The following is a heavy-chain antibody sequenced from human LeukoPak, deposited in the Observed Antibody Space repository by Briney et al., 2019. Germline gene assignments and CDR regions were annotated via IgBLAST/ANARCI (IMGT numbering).Heavy chain of an antibody. Sequence: GESLKISCKGSGYSFTSYWIGWVRQMPGKGLEWMGIIYPGDSDTRYSPSLQGQVTISADKSISTAYLQWSSLKASDTAMYYCARPRIAGYYSGGMDVWGQGTTVTVSS. V-gene: IGHV5-51*01. CDR2: IYPGDSDT. J-gene: IGHJ6*02. D-gene: IGHD3-9*01. CDR1: GYSFTSYW. CDR3: ARPRIAGYYSGGMDV.